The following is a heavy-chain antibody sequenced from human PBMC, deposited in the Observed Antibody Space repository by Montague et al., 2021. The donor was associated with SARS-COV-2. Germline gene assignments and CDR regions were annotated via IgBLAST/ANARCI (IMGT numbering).Heavy chain of an antibody. J-gene: IGHJ5*02. CDR2: IYFPGSV. Sequence: SETLSLTCTVSGDSITSYYWTWIRQPPGKGLEWIGYIYFPGSVKYNPSLNSRVTMSIDTSKNQISLKLTSVTAADTAIYYCARDLSRAFCEGDSCYSKNWLAPWGQGTLVTVSS. CDR1: GDSITSYY. D-gene: IGHD2-21*02. V-gene: IGHV4-59*01. CDR3: ARDLSRAFCEGDSCYSKNWLAP.